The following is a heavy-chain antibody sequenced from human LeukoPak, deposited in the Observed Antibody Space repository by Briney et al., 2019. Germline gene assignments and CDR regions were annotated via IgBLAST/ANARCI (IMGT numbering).Heavy chain of an antibody. CDR1: GFTFNRYE. V-gene: IGHV3-48*03. CDR2: ISGSGSTI. Sequence: PGGSLRLSCAASGFTFNRYEMNWVRQAPGKGLEWVSYISGSGSTIYYADSVKGRFTISRDNAKNSLYLQMNSLRAEDTAVYYCARGDGRYYYGMDVWGRGTTVTVSS. J-gene: IGHJ6*02. D-gene: IGHD5-24*01. CDR3: ARGDGRYYYGMDV.